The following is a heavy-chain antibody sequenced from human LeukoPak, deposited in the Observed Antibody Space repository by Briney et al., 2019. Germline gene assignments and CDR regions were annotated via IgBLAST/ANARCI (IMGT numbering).Heavy chain of an antibody. CDR2: ISGSGGST. Sequence: PGGSLRLSCAASGFTFSSYAMSWVRQAPGKGLEWVSAISGSGGSTYYADSVKGRFTISRDNSKNTLYLQMNSLRAEDTAVYYCAKDLGRYYYGSGSYLLAAFDIWGQGTMVTVSS. V-gene: IGHV3-23*01. D-gene: IGHD3-10*01. CDR3: AKDLGRYYYGSGSYLLAAFDI. CDR1: GFTFSSYA. J-gene: IGHJ3*02.